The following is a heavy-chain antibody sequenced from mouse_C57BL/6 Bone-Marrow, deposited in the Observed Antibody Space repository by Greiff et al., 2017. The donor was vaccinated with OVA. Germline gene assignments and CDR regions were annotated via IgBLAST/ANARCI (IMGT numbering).Heavy chain of an antibody. J-gene: IGHJ3*01. CDR3: AQTAQATGFAY. Sequence: VQLQQSGAELVKPGASVKISCKASGYAFSSSWMNWVKQRPGKGLEWIGQIYPGDGDTNYNGKFKGKATLTADKSSSTAYMQLSSLTSEDSAVYFCAQTAQATGFAYWGQGTLVTVSA. D-gene: IGHD3-2*02. CDR2: IYPGDGDT. V-gene: IGHV1-80*01. CDR1: GYAFSSSW.